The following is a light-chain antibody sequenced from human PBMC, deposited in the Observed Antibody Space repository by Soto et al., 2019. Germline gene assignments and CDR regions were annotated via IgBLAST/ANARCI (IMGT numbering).Light chain of an antibody. J-gene: IGKJ4*01. CDR3: QQYYSTPRLT. CDR2: WAS. V-gene: IGKV4-1*01. Sequence: DIVMTQSPDSLAVSLGERATINCKSSQSVLYSSNIKNYLAWYQQKPGQPPKLLIYWASTRESGVPDRFSGSGSGTDFTLTISSLQAEDVAVYYCQQYYSTPRLTFGGGTKVEIK. CDR1: QSVLYSSNIKNY.